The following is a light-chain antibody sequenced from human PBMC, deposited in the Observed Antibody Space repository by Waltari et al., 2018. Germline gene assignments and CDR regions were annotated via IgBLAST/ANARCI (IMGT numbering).Light chain of an antibody. CDR2: AVS. Sequence: QSALTQPASVSGSPGQSITISCTGTSSDVGNYKRVSWYQQHPGKAPKLMIYAVSKLPSRVSDRFSGSKSGDMASLTISGLQPEDEAEYFCSSYAGSSKGVFGGGTKVTVL. CDR1: SSDVGNYKR. V-gene: IGLV2-23*02. CDR3: SSYAGSSKGV. J-gene: IGLJ2*01.